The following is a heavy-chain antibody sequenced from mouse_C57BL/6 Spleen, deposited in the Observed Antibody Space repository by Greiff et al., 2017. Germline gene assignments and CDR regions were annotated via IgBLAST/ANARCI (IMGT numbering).Heavy chain of an antibody. D-gene: IGHD1-1*01. V-gene: IGHV1-42*01. Sequence: VQLQQSGPELVKPGASVKLSCTASGYSFTAYYMNWVKQSPEKSLEWIGEINPSTGGTTSNQKFKAKATLTVDKSSSTAYVRLKSLTLENFAVDYCAREGTVSWIAYWGQGTLVTVSA. CDR1: GYSFTAYY. CDR3: AREGTVSWIAY. J-gene: IGHJ3*01. CDR2: INPSTGGT.